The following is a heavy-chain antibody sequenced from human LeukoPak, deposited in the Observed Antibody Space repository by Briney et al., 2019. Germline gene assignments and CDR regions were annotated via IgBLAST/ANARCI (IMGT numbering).Heavy chain of an antibody. D-gene: IGHD3-3*01. V-gene: IGHV1-69*13. CDR1: GGTFSSYA. CDR2: IIPIFGTA. CDR3: ARTSEHDFWSGYSDYFDY. Sequence: SVKVSCKATGGTFSSYAISWVRQAPGQGLEWMGGIIPIFGTANYAQKFQGRVTITADESTSTAYMELSSLRSEDTAVYYCARTSEHDFWSGYSDYFDYWGQGTLVTVSS. J-gene: IGHJ4*02.